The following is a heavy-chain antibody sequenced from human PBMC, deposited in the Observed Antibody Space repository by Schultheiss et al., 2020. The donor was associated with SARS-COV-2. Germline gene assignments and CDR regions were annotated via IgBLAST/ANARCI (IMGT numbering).Heavy chain of an antibody. CDR2: IYYSGST. D-gene: IGHD4-17*01. CDR3: ASSSDDYGDYEVPYV. CDR1: GGSISSYY. J-gene: IGHJ6*04. V-gene: IGHV4-59*12. Sequence: SQTLSLTCTVSGGSISSYYWSWIRQPPGKGLEWIGYIYYSGSTNYNPSLKSRVTISVDRSKNQFSLKLSSVTAADTAVYYCASSSDDYGDYEVPYVWGKGTTVTVSS.